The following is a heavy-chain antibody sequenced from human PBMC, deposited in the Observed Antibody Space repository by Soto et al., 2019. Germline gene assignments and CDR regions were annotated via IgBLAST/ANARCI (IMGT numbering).Heavy chain of an antibody. Sequence: SESLSLTCTVSGASISGYYWSWIRKSAGKGLEWIGRIYATGTTDYNPSLKSRVMMSVDTSKKQFSLKLRSVTAADTAVYYCVRDGTKTLRDWFDPWGQGISVTVSS. CDR2: IYATGTT. V-gene: IGHV4-4*07. J-gene: IGHJ5*02. D-gene: IGHD1-1*01. CDR3: VRDGTKTLRDWFDP. CDR1: GASISGYY.